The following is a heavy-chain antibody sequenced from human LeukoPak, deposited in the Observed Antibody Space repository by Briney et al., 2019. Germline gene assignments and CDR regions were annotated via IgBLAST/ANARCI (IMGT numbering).Heavy chain of an antibody. V-gene: IGHV3-30*03. CDR3: ARGVDYYDSSGTIDY. D-gene: IGHD3-22*01. J-gene: IGHJ4*02. CDR2: ILYDGSNK. Sequence: GGSLRLSCAASGFTFSSYGMHWVRQAPGKGLEWVAVILYDGSNKYYADSVKGRFTISRDNSKNTLYLQMNSLRAEDTAVYYCARGVDYYDSSGTIDYWGQGTLVTVSS. CDR1: GFTFSSYG.